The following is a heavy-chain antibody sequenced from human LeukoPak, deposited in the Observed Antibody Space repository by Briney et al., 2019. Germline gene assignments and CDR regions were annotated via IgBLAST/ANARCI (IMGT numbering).Heavy chain of an antibody. CDR1: GGTFSSYA. J-gene: IGHJ4*02. V-gene: IGHV1-69*13. Sequence: SVKVSCKASGGTFSSYAISWVRQAPGQGLEWMGGIIPIFGTANYAQKFQGRVTITADESTSTAYMELSSLRSEGTAVYYCARDAYYDFWSGYLWGQGTLVTVSS. CDR3: ARDAYYDFWSGYL. CDR2: IIPIFGTA. D-gene: IGHD3-3*01.